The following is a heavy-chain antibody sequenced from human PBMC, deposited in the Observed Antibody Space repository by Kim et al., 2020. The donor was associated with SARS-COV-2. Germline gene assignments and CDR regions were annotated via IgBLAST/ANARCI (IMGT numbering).Heavy chain of an antibody. Sequence: YADSVKGRFTISRDNSKNTLYLQMNSLRAEDTAVYYCAKGFLHYYYGMDVWGQGTTVTVSS. J-gene: IGHJ6*02. V-gene: IGHV3-33*06. CDR3: AKGFLHYYYGMDV.